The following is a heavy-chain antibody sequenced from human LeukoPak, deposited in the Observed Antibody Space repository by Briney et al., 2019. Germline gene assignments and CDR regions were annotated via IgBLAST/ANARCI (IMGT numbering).Heavy chain of an antibody. CDR2: ISSSGVST. CDR1: GFTFSSHA. Sequence: GSLRLSCAASGFTFSSHAMSWVRQAPGKGLEWVSVISSSGVSTYYADSVKGRVTISRDNANNTLSLQMNNLRADDTGVYHCAGRPDWALGPLDFWGQGTLVTVSS. CDR3: AGRPDWALGPLDF. V-gene: IGHV3-23*01. D-gene: IGHD3-9*01. J-gene: IGHJ4*02.